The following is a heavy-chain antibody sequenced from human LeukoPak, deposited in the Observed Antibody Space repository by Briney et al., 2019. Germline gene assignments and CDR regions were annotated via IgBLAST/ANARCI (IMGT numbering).Heavy chain of an antibody. CDR2: INPNSGGT. CDR3: ARAAPVATFGY. J-gene: IGHJ4*02. V-gene: IGHV1-2*02. CDR1: GYTFTSYD. D-gene: IGHD5-12*01. Sequence: ASVKVSCKASGYTFTSYDINWVRQATGQGLEWMGWINPNSGGTNYAQKFQGRVTMTRDTSISTAYMELSRLRSDDTAVYYCARAAPVATFGYWGQGTLVTVSS.